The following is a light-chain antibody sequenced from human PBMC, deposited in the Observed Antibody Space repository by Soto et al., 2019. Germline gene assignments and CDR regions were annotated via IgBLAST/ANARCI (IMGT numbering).Light chain of an antibody. CDR1: SGDIGSSYY. Sequence: QSALTQPASVSGSPGQSITISCSGTSGDIGSSYYVSWFQHHPGEAPKIILFDVNNRPSGVSDRFSGSKSGNTAPLTISGLQAEDEADYYCSSFTSRDTLLFGGGTKLTVL. J-gene: IGLJ2*01. CDR3: SSFTSRDTLL. CDR2: DVN. V-gene: IGLV2-14*03.